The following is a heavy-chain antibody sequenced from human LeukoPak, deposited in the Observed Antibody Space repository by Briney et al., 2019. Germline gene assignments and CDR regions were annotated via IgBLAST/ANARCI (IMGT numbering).Heavy chain of an antibody. J-gene: IGHJ5*01. CDR2: IYYNGNT. Sequence: SETLSLTCSVSGGSVSSTNHFWAWIRQPPGKGLEWIGTIYYNGNTHYNMSLKSRVTLTLDKSKNQFSVNLTSVTAADTALYFCARRYSYGSKSFDSWGQGTQVAVSS. V-gene: IGHV4-39*01. CDR1: GGSVSSTNHF. CDR3: ARRYSYGSKSFDS. D-gene: IGHD3-10*01.